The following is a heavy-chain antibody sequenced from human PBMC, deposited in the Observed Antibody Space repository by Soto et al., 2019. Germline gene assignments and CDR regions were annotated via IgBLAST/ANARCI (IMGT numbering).Heavy chain of an antibody. V-gene: IGHV1-69*13. CDR3: AREPSPAYYDSSGYYRPDAFDI. CDR2: IIPIFGTA. Sequence: PWASVKVSCKASGGTFSSYAISWVRQAPGQGLEWMGGIIPIFGTANYAQKFQGRVTITADESTSTAYMELSSLRSEDTAVYYCAREPSPAYYDSSGYYRPDAFDIWGQGTMVTVSS. D-gene: IGHD3-22*01. J-gene: IGHJ3*02. CDR1: GGTFSSYA.